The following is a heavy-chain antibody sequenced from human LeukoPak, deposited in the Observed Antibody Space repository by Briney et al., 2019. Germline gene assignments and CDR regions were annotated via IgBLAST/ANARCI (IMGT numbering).Heavy chain of an antibody. Sequence: QPGGSLRLSCAASGFTFSSYWMTWVRQAPGKGLEWVANIKQDGSERNYVDSVKGRFTISRDNAKNSLYLRMNTLRDEDTAVYYCATGAGCGYWGQGTLVTVSS. V-gene: IGHV3-7*03. CDR1: GFTFSSYW. D-gene: IGHD6-19*01. J-gene: IGHJ4*02. CDR2: IKQDGSER. CDR3: ATGAGCGY.